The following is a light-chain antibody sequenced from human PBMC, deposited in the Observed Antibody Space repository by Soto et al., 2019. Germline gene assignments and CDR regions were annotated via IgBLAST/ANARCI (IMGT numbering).Light chain of an antibody. Sequence: DIVMTQSPDSLAVSLGETVTINVKSSHSGLYSSNNKNYLAWYQQKTGQPPRXXIYDASTLESGVPSRFSGSGYGTEFNLTISSLQADDFAIYYCQQYNSYSWTFGQGTKVDIK. V-gene: IGKV4-1*01. CDR3: QQYNSYSWT. CDR2: DAS. CDR1: HSGLYSSNNKNY. J-gene: IGKJ1*01.